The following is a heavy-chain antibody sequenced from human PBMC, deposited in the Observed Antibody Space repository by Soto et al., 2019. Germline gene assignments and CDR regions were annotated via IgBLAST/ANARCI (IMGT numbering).Heavy chain of an antibody. CDR2: IYWNDDK. J-gene: IGHJ3*02. CDR3: THRRCSGCSCYNVFDI. D-gene: IGHD2-15*01. V-gene: IGHV2-5*01. Sequence: QITLKESGPTLVQPTQTLTLTCTFSGFSLSTSGVGVGWIRQPPGKALEWLALIYWNDDKRYSPSLKSRLTIRKDTSKNQVVRTMTSLDPVDTATYYCTHRRCSGCSCYNVFDIWGQGAMVTVSS. CDR1: GFSLSTSGVG.